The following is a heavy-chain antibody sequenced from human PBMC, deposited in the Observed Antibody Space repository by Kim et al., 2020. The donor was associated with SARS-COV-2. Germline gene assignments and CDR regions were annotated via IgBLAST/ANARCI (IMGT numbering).Heavy chain of an antibody. V-gene: IGHV6-1*01. D-gene: IGHD3-10*01. J-gene: IGHJ5*02. CDR3: ARAVLLWFGETNSWFDP. Sequence: VKSRITINPDTSKNQFSLQLNSVTPEDTAVYYCARAVLLWFGETNSWFDPWGQGTLVTVSS.